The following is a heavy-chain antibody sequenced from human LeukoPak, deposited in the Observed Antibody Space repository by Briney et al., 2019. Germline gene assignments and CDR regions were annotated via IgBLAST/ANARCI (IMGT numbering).Heavy chain of an antibody. V-gene: IGHV3-23*01. J-gene: IGHJ4*02. CDR2: ISGSGGST. CDR3: AKARGFGEQGYFDY. D-gene: IGHD3-10*01. Sequence: RGSLRLSCAASGFTFNSYAMSWVRQAPGKGLEWVSAISGSGGSTYYADSVKGRFTISRDNSKNTLYLQMNSLRAEDTAVYYCAKARGFGEQGYFDYWGQGTLVTVSS. CDR1: GFTFNSYA.